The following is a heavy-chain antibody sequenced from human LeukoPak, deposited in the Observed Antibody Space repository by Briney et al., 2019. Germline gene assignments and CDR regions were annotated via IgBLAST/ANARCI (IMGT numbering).Heavy chain of an antibody. V-gene: IGHV3-48*02. CDR1: GFTFSSYS. J-gene: IGHJ4*02. CDR3: ARDPHDYGGTHRGY. CDR2: ISSSSSTI. Sequence: GGSLRLSCAASGFTFSSYSMNWVRQAPGKGLEWVSYISSSSSTIYYADSVKGPFTISRDNAKNSLYLQMNSLRDEDTAVYYCARDPHDYGGTHRGYWGQGTLVTVSS. D-gene: IGHD4-23*01.